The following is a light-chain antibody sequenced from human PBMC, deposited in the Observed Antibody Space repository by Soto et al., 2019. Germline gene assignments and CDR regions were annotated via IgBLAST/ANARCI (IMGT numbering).Light chain of an antibody. CDR2: GAS. CDR1: QRVSSN. J-gene: IGKJ4*01. CDR3: QQYNNWPPLT. V-gene: IGKV3-15*01. Sequence: EIVMTQSPATLSVSPGERATLSCRASQRVSSNLAWYQQKPGQAPSLLIYGASTRATGIPARFSGSGSGTEFTLTISSRQSEDFAVYYCQQYNNWPPLTFGGGTKVEIK.